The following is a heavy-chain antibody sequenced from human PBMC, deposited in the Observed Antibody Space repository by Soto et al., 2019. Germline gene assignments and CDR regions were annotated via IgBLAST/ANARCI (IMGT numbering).Heavy chain of an antibody. D-gene: IGHD3-10*01. CDR1: GCTFTSYY. J-gene: IGHJ5*02. Sequence: GASVKVSCKASGCTFTSYYMHWVRQAPGQGLEWMGIINPSGGSTSYAQKFQGRVTMTRDTSTSTVYMELSSLRSEDTAVYYCARDQGSYYGSGSLSPFDPWGQGTLVTVSS. V-gene: IGHV1-46*01. CDR3: ARDQGSYYGSGSLSPFDP. CDR2: INPSGGST.